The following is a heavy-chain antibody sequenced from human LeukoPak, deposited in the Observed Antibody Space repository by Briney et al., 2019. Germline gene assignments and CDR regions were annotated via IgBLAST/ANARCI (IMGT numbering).Heavy chain of an antibody. V-gene: IGHV3-15*01. Sequence: GGSLRLSCAASGFTFSNAWMSWVRQAPGKGLEWVGRIKSKTDGGTTDYAAPVKGRCTISRDDSKNTLYLQMNSLKTEDTAVYYCTTDFPSGVWAFWGQGTLVTVSS. CDR1: GFTFSNAW. CDR2: IKSKTDGGTT. J-gene: IGHJ4*02. CDR3: TTDFPSGVWAF. D-gene: IGHD2-21*02.